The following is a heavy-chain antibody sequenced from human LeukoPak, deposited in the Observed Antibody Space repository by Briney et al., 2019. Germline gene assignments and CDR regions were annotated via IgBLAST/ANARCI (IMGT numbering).Heavy chain of an antibody. J-gene: IGHJ4*02. D-gene: IGHD2-15*01. V-gene: IGHV1-2*02. CDR1: GYTFTGYY. CDR2: INPNSGGK. CDR3: ARDLGYCSGGSCYPTAYYFDY. Sequence: ASVKVSCKASGYTFTGYYMHWVRQAPGQGREWMGWINPNSGGKNYAQKFQGRVTMTRDTSISTAYMELSRLRSDDTAVYYCARDLGYCSGGSCYPTAYYFDYWGQGTLVTVSS.